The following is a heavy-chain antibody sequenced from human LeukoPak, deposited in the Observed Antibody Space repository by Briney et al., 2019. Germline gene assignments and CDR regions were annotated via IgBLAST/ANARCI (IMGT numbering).Heavy chain of an antibody. Sequence: GGSLRLSCAASGFTFSTYWMSWVRQAPGKGLEWVAFIRYDGNNKYYADSVKGRFTISRDNSKSTLFLQMNSLRPEDTAVYYCAKDQSAIRFDCWGQGTLVTVSS. CDR2: IRYDGNNK. V-gene: IGHV3-30*02. D-gene: IGHD2-2*02. CDR3: AKDQSAIRFDC. J-gene: IGHJ4*02. CDR1: GFTFSTYW.